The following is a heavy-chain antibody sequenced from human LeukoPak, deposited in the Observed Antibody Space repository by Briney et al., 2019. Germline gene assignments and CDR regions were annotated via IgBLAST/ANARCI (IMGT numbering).Heavy chain of an antibody. Sequence: ASVKVSCKVSGYTLTELSIHWVRQAPGKGLEWMGGIDPDDGGTIYSPKFQGRVTMTEDTSTDTAHLVLSGLRSEDTAVYFRAAVSGSYTLLDCWGQGTPVTVSS. CDR3: AAVSGSYTLLDC. D-gene: IGHD1-26*01. J-gene: IGHJ4*02. CDR1: GYTLTELS. CDR2: IDPDDGGT. V-gene: IGHV1-24*01.